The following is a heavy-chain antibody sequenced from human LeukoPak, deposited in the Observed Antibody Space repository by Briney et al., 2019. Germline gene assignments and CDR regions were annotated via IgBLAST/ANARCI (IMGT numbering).Heavy chain of an antibody. CDR1: GGTFGSYA. D-gene: IGHD3-22*01. Sequence: GSSVKVSCKASGGTFGSYAISWVRQAPGQGLEWMGGIIPIFGTANYAQKFQGRVTITADESTSTAYMELSSLRSEDTAVYYCARDMYYYDSSGYTDDYWGQGTLVTVSS. J-gene: IGHJ4*02. CDR3: ARDMYYYDSSGYTDDY. CDR2: IIPIFGTA. V-gene: IGHV1-69*01.